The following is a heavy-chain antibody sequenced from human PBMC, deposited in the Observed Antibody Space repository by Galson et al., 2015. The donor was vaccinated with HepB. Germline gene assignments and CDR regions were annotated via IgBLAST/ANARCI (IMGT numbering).Heavy chain of an antibody. CDR1: GFTFSSYW. CDR2: IKQDGSEK. Sequence: SLRLSCAASGFTFSSYWMSWVRQAPGKGLEWVANIKQDGSEKYYVDSVKGRFTISRDNAKNSLYLQMNSLRAEDTAVYYCARGSGSYLDAFDIWGQGTMVTVSS. D-gene: IGHD1-26*01. V-gene: IGHV3-7*03. CDR3: ARGSGSYLDAFDI. J-gene: IGHJ3*02.